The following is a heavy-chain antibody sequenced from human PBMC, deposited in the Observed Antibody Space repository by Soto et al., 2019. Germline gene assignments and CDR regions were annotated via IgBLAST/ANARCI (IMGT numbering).Heavy chain of an antibody. CDR2: IYYSGST. Sequence: SETLSLTCSVSGGSISSYYWSWIRQPPGKGLEWIGYIYYSGSTNYNPSLKSRVTISVDTSKNQFSLKLSSVTAADTAVYYCARGPSGFDATYSLNWFDPWGQGTLVTVSS. CDR3: ARGPSGFDATYSLNWFDP. D-gene: IGHD2-21*01. V-gene: IGHV4-59*01. J-gene: IGHJ5*02. CDR1: GGSISSYY.